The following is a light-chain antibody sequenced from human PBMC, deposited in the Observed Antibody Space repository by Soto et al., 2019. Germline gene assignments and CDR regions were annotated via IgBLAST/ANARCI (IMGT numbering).Light chain of an antibody. Sequence: QSALTQPASVSGSPGQSITISCTGTSSDVGAYNYVSWYQQYPGKAPKLMIYGVTNRPSGVSNRFSGSKTGNTASLTISGLQAEDEADYCCAAWDDSLNEYVFGDGTKVTVL. J-gene: IGLJ1*01. V-gene: IGLV2-14*01. CDR2: GVT. CDR3: AAWDDSLNEYV. CDR1: SSDVGAYNY.